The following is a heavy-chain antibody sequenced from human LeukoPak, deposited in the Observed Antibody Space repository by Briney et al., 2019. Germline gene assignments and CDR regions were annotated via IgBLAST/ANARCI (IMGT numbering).Heavy chain of an antibody. V-gene: IGHV4-59*01. Sequence: SETLSLTCTVSGASISNYYWSWIRQSPGKGLEWIGFIDYSGTTNYNPSLKSRVTISVDMSKNQFSLKLSSVAAADTAVYCCALDTSGWSDDSFDIWGRGTMVTVSS. D-gene: IGHD6-19*01. CDR1: GASISNYY. J-gene: IGHJ3*02. CDR2: IDYSGTT. CDR3: ALDTSGWSDDSFDI.